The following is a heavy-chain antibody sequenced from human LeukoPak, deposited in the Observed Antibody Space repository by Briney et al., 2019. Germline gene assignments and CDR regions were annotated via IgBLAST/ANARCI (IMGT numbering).Heavy chain of an antibody. CDR3: TTERQAIFGVVIIEYYYYGMDV. Sequence: GGSLRLSCAASGFTFSNAWMSWVRQAPGKGLEWVGRIKSKTDGGTTDYAAPVKGRFTISRDDSKNTLYLRMNSLKTEDTAVYYCTTERQAIFGVVIIEYYYYGMDVWGQGTTVTVSS. CDR1: GFTFSNAW. CDR2: IKSKTDGGTT. V-gene: IGHV3-15*01. J-gene: IGHJ6*02. D-gene: IGHD3-3*01.